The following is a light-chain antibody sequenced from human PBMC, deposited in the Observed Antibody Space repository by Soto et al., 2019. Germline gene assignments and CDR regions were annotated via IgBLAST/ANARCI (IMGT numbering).Light chain of an antibody. Sequence: QSVLTQPASVSGSPGQSITISCTGTSSDIGTYNYVSWYQQHPGKAPKLMIYEVSNRPSGVSNRFSGSKSGNTASLTISGLQAEDEADYYCSSYTTRSTLNVVFGGGTKVTVL. CDR1: SSDIGTYNY. J-gene: IGLJ2*01. CDR3: SSYTTRSTLNVV. CDR2: EVS. V-gene: IGLV2-14*01.